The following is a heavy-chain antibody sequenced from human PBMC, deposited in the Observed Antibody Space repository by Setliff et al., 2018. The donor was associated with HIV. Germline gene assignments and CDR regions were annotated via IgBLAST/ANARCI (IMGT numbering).Heavy chain of an antibody. D-gene: IGHD4-4*01. CDR3: AKDSDYSNYGGLDY. V-gene: IGHV3-23*01. CDR1: GFTFSSYA. CDR2: ISGSGGST. Sequence: GGSLRLSCEASGFTFSSYAMSWVRQAPGKGLEWVSGISGSGGSTYYADSVKGRFTISRDNSKNTLYLQMNSLRAEDTAVYYCAKDSDYSNYGGLDYWGQGTLVTVSS. J-gene: IGHJ4*02.